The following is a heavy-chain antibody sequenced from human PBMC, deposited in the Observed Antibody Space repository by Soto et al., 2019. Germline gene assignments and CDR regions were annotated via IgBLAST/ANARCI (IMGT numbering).Heavy chain of an antibody. V-gene: IGHV4-59*01. CDR1: GGSISSSF. J-gene: IGHJ6*02. CDR3: ARGHRAMEYYYYYGMDV. D-gene: IGHD5-18*01. CDR2: ISYSGST. Sequence: SETLSLTCSVSGGSISSSFWIWVRQPPGKELEWIGYISYSGSTTYNPSLKSRITLSVDTSKNQFSLRVASVTAADTAVYYCARGHRAMEYYYYYGMDVWGQGTTVTVS.